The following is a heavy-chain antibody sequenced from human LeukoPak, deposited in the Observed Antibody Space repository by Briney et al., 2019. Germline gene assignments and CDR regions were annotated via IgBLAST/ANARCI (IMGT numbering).Heavy chain of an antibody. Sequence: SETLSLTCAVYGGSLSGYYWSWIRHPPGKGVEWIGEINHSGSTNYNPSLTSRVTISVDTSKNQCSLRLSSVTAADTAVYYWARRITVRGVIRRKGDAFDIWGQGTMVTVSS. CDR1: GGSLSGYY. CDR2: INHSGST. V-gene: IGHV4-34*01. CDR3: ARRITVRGVIRRKGDAFDI. D-gene: IGHD3-10*01. J-gene: IGHJ3*02.